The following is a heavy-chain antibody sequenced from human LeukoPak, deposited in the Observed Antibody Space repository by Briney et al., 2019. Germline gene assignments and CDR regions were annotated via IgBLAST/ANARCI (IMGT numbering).Heavy chain of an antibody. J-gene: IGHJ4*02. CDR1: GFTFSSYA. V-gene: IGHV3-20*04. Sequence: PGRSLRLSCAASGFTFSSYAMHWVRQAPGKGLEWVSGINWNGGSTGYADSVKGRFTISRDNAKNSLYLQMSSLRAGDTALYYCARERTYYYDSNPDYFDYWGQGTLVTVSS. D-gene: IGHD3-22*01. CDR2: INWNGGST. CDR3: ARERTYYYDSNPDYFDY.